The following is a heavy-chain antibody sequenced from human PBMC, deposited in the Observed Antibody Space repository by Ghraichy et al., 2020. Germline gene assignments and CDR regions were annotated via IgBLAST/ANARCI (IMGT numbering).Heavy chain of an antibody. J-gene: IGHJ6*02. Sequence: SQTLSLTCAVYGGSFSGYYWSWIRQPPGKGLEWIGEINHSGSTNYNPSLKSRVTISVDTSKNQFSLKLSSVTAADTAVYYCARGGYSYGYVNYYYYYGMDVWGQGTTVTVSS. D-gene: IGHD5-18*01. V-gene: IGHV4-34*01. CDR2: INHSGST. CDR3: ARGGYSYGYVNYYYYYGMDV. CDR1: GGSFSGYY.